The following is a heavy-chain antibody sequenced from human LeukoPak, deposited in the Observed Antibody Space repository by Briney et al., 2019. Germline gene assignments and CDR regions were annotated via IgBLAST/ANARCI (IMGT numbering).Heavy chain of an antibody. J-gene: IGHJ2*01. CDR1: GFTFSNAY. CDR2: ISSDGTTP. CDR3: AKQMGPPWYFHL. V-gene: IGHV3-23*01. Sequence: GGSLRLSCAASGFTFSNAYMNWVRQAPGKGLEWVSAISSDGTTPYYTDSVRGRFTISRDNSKDTLYLQMNSLRAEDAGMYYCAKQMGPPWYFHLWGRGTLVTVSS. D-gene: IGHD2-8*01.